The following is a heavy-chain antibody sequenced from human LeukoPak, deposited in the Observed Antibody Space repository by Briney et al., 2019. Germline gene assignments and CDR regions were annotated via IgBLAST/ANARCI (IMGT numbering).Heavy chain of an antibody. V-gene: IGHV3-30-3*01. Sequence: PGGSLRLSCAASGFTFSSCAMHWVRQAPGKGLEWVAVISYDGSNKYYADSVKGRFTISRDNSKNTLYLQMNSLRAEDTAVYYCARDRGVQRFPGHFDYWGQGTLVTVSS. CDR3: ARDRGVQRFPGHFDY. J-gene: IGHJ4*02. CDR1: GFTFSSCA. D-gene: IGHD3-10*01. CDR2: ISYDGSNK.